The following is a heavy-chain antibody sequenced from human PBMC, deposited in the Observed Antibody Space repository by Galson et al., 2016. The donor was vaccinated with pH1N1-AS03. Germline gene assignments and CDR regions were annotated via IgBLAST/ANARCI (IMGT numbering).Heavy chain of an antibody. J-gene: IGHJ4*02. Sequence: SETLSLTCALSGGSFSGYYWSWIRQSPGKGLEWIGEINDGGFAYHHPSLKSRVTMSVDTSKNLLSLRLRSVTASDTAVYYCSKQRLQLVNPFDIWGPGTLVT. CDR3: SKQRLQLVNPFDI. CDR1: GGSFSGYY. V-gene: IGHV4-34*01. D-gene: IGHD3-9*01. CDR2: INDGGFA.